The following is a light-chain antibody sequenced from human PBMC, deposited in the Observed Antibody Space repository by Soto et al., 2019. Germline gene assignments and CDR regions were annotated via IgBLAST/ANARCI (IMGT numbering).Light chain of an antibody. Sequence: DIQMTQSPSSQSASVGDRVTITCRASQYINSYLNWYQQKPGKAPKLLIYAASSLQSGVPSRFSGSGSETAFTLTISSLQPDDFATYYCQQSFSTPRTFGQGTRLDI. J-gene: IGKJ1*01. CDR1: QYINSY. V-gene: IGKV1-39*01. CDR2: AAS. CDR3: QQSFSTPRT.